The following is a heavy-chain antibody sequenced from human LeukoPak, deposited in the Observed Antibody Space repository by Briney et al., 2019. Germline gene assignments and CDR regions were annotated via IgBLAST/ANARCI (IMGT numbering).Heavy chain of an antibody. J-gene: IGHJ4*02. D-gene: IGHD6-13*01. V-gene: IGHV1-2*02. Sequence: ASVKVSCKASGYTFTGYYMHWVRQAPGQGLEWMGWINPSSGGTNYAQKFQGRVTMTRDTSISTAYMELSRLRSDDTAVYCCARVALTAAGTMWANSHFDYWGQGTLVTVSS. CDR2: INPSSGGT. CDR1: GYTFTGYY. CDR3: ARVALTAAGTMWANSHFDY.